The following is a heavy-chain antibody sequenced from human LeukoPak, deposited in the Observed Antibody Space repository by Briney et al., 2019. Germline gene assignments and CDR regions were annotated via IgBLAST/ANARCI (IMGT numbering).Heavy chain of an antibody. CDR1: GGSFSGYY. J-gene: IGHJ5*02. Sequence: SETLSLTCAVYGGSFSGYYWSWIRQPPGKGLGWIGEINHSGSTNYNPSLKSRVTISVDTSKNQFSLKLSSVTAADTAVYYCARAKRDSIVVVVAANHWFDPWGQGTRVTVSS. V-gene: IGHV4-34*01. CDR3: ARAKRDSIVVVVAANHWFDP. D-gene: IGHD2-15*01. CDR2: INHSGST.